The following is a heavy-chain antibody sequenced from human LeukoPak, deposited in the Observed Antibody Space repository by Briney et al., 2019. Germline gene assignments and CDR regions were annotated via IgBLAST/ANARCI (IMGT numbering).Heavy chain of an antibody. CDR3: ARGRVGASDAFDI. V-gene: IGHV1-8*03. D-gene: IGHD1-26*01. CDR2: MNPNSGKT. CDR1: GYIFTSYD. J-gene: IGHJ3*02. Sequence: ASVKVSCKASGYIFTSYDINWVRQATGQGLEWMGWMNPNSGKTGNAQKFQGRVTITWNTSISTAYMELSSLGSEDTAVYYCARGRVGASDAFDIWGQGTMVTVSS.